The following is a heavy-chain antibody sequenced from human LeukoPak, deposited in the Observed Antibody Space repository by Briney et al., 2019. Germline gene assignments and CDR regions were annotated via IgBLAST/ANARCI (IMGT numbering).Heavy chain of an antibody. D-gene: IGHD3-10*01. CDR3: ARDWNYGSGSYYDYYMDV. CDR2: IYYSGST. Sequence: SETLSLTCTVSGGSISSSSYYWGWIRQPPGKGLEWIGSIYYSGSTYYNPSLKSRVTISVDTSKNQFSLKLSSVTAADTAVYYCARDWNYGSGSYYDYYMDVWGKGTTVTISS. CDR1: GGSISSSSYY. V-gene: IGHV4-39*07. J-gene: IGHJ6*03.